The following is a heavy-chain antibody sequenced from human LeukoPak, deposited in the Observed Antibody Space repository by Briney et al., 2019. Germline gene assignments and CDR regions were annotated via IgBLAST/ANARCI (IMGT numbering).Heavy chain of an antibody. Sequence: PGGSLRLSCAASGFTFSSHWMSWVRQAPGKGLEWVANIKKDGSEKYYVDSVKGRFTISRDNAKKSLYLQMNSLRADDTAVYYCARHLSGVTGYTYGRGIDYWGQGTLVTVSS. CDR2: IKKDGSEK. J-gene: IGHJ4*02. CDR1: GFTFSSHW. V-gene: IGHV3-7*01. CDR3: ARHLSGVTGYTYGRGIDY. D-gene: IGHD5-18*01.